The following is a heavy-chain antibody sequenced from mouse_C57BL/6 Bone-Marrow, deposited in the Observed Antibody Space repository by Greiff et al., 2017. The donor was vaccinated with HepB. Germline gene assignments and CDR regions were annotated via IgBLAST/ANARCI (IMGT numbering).Heavy chain of an antibody. D-gene: IGHD1-1*01. Sequence: QVHVKQSGAELVKPGASVKISCKASGYAFSSYWMNWVKQRPGKGLEWIGQIYPGDGDTNYNGKFKGKATLTADKSSSTAYMQLSSLTSEDSAVYFCARGGVTTVEFAYWGQGTLVTVSA. V-gene: IGHV1-80*01. J-gene: IGHJ3*01. CDR1: GYAFSSYW. CDR3: ARGGVTTVEFAY. CDR2: IYPGDGDT.